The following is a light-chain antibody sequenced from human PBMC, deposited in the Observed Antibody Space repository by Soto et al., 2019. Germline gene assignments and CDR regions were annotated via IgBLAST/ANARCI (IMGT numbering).Light chain of an antibody. CDR3: QTWGTGILV. CDR1: SGHSNYA. Sequence: QAVVTQSPSASASLGASVKLTCTLSSGHSNYAIAWHQQQPGKGPRYLMNVNSDGSHSKGDGIPDRFSGSSSGAERYLTISSLQSEDEADYYCQTWGTGILVFGGGTKVTVL. CDR2: VNSDGSH. V-gene: IGLV4-69*01. J-gene: IGLJ2*01.